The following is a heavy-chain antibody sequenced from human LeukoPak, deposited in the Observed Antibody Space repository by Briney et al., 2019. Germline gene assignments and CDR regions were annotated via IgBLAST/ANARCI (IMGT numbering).Heavy chain of an antibody. CDR1: GFSFSMYS. CDR2: ISSSGSTI. CDR3: AELGITMIGGA. Sequence: GGSLRLSCAASGFSFSMYSMSWVRQAAGKGLEWVSYISSSGSTIYYADSVKGRFTISRDNAKNSLYLQMNSLRAEDTAVYYCAELGITMIGGAWGKGTTVTISS. V-gene: IGHV3-48*03. J-gene: IGHJ6*04. D-gene: IGHD3-10*02.